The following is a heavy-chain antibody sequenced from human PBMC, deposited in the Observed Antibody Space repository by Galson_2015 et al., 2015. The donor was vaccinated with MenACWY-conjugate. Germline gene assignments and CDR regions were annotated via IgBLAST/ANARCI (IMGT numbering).Heavy chain of an antibody. D-gene: IGHD3-10*01. CDR1: GFTFSNFW. CDR2: IKPDGSEK. Sequence: SLRLSCAASGFTFSNFWMSWVRQAPGKGLEWVANIKPDGSEKYYGDSVKGRFTISRDNAKKSLYLQMNSLRAEDTAVYYCASVWMVRGLFDYWGQGTLVTVFS. J-gene: IGHJ4*02. CDR3: ASVWMVRGLFDY. V-gene: IGHV3-7*03.